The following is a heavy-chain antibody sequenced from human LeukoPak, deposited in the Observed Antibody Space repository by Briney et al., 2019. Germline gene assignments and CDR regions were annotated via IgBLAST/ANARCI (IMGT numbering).Heavy chain of an antibody. CDR3: ARHSFGDHSSGWRHDY. V-gene: IGHV4-4*07. J-gene: IGHJ4*02. CDR1: AASITGYY. CDR2: IYTSGST. D-gene: IGHD6-19*01. Sequence: SETLSLTCSVSAASITGYYWSWIRQPAGKGLEWIGRIYTSGSTDYNPSLRSRVTMSVDTSKKQFSLRLTSVTAADTAVYYCARHSFGDHSSGWRHDYWGQGTLVTVSS.